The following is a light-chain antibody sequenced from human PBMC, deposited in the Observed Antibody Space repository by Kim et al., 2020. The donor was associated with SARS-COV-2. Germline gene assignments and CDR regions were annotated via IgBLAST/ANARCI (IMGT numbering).Light chain of an antibody. CDR1: KLGDKY. J-gene: IGLJ1*01. Sequence: SYELTQPPSVSVSPGQTVSITCSGDKLGDKYVSWYQQRPGQSPALVIYRDNKRSSGIPERFSASNSGNSATLTISGTHAMDEADYYCQAWDSSTFYVFGTGTKVTVL. V-gene: IGLV3-1*01. CDR2: RDN. CDR3: QAWDSSTFYV.